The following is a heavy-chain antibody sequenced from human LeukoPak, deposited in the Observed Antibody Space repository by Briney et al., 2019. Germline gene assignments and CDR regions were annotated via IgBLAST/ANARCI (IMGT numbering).Heavy chain of an antibody. CDR1: GGSISSYY. V-gene: IGHV4-59*01. J-gene: IGHJ4*02. Sequence: SETLSLTCTVSGGSISSYYWSWIRQPPGKGLEWIGYIYYSGSTDYNPSLKSRVTISVDMSKNQFSLKLTSVTAADTAVYYCATKGPRRGYFDYWGQGTLVAVSS. CDR2: IYYSGST. CDR3: ATKGPRRGYFDY.